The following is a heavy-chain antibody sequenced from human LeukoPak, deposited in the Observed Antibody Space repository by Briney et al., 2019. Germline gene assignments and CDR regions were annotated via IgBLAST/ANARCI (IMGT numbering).Heavy chain of an antibody. D-gene: IGHD6-13*01. Sequence: SETLCLTCTVSGGSISSYYWSWIRQPPGKGLEWIGYIYYSGSTNYNPSLKSRVTISVDTSKNQFSLKLSSVTAADTAVYYCAREVVAAPGTVDYWGQGTLVTVSS. J-gene: IGHJ4*01. CDR2: IYYSGST. CDR3: AREVVAAPGTVDY. CDR1: GGSISSYY. V-gene: IGHV4-59*01.